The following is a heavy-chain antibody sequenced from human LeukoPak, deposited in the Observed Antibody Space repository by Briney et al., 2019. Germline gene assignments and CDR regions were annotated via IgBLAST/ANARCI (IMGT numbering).Heavy chain of an antibody. D-gene: IGHD3-10*01. CDR2: ISANNGDT. CDR3: ARKGMGSPLDF. J-gene: IGHJ4*02. V-gene: IGHV1-18*04. CDR1: GFTFTSYG. Sequence: ASVKVSRKTSGFTFTSYGISWMRQAPGQGLEWMAWISANNGDTHYAQRLQGRVTLTTDTSTGTAYMEVRSLRSDDTAVYYCARKGMGSPLDFWGQGTLVTVSS.